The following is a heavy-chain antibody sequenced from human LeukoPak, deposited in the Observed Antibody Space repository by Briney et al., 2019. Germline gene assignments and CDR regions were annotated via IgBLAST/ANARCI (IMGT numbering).Heavy chain of an antibody. CDR1: GFTFTTYS. CDR2: IKKEESEK. D-gene: IGHD1-26*01. Sequence: PGGSLRLSCAASGFTFTTYSMTWVRQARGEGLEWVENIKKEESEKSYVYSVKGRFTISRDNAKDSLYLQMNSLRAEDTAVYYCAREGLSGNYPRAWGQGTLVTVSS. CDR3: AREGLSGNYPRA. J-gene: IGHJ5*02. V-gene: IGHV3-7*01.